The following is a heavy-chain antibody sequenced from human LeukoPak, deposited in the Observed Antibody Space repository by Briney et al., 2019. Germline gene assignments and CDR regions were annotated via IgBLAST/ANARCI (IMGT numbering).Heavy chain of an antibody. CDR3: AKARELVGRYYYYYYMDV. CDR1: GFTFSSYG. CDR2: ISYDGSNK. D-gene: IGHD6-6*01. J-gene: IGHJ6*03. Sequence: GGSLRLSCAASGFTFSSYGMHWVRQAPGKGLEWVAVISYDGSNKYYADSVKGRFTISRDNSKNTLYLQMNSLRAEDTAVYYCAKARELVGRYYYYYYMDVWGKGTTVTVSS. V-gene: IGHV3-30*18.